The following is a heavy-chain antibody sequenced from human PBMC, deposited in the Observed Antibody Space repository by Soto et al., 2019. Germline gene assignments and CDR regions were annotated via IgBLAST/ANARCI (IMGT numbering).Heavy chain of an antibody. CDR2: ISNDGTSE. CDR1: GFTFSNFG. CDR3: AGGSGSYYV. D-gene: IGHD1-26*01. J-gene: IGHJ4*02. V-gene: IGHV3-30*03. Sequence: QVQVVESGGGVVHPETSLRLSCAASGFTFSNFGMHWVRQAPGKGLEWVAVISNDGTSENYAQSVKGRFTISRDNSKNTRYLQMNSLRAEDTAVYYCAGGSGSYYVWGQGTLVTVSS.